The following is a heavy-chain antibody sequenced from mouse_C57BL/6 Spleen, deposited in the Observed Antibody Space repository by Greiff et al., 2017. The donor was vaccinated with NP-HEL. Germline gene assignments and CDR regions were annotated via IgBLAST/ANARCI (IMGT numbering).Heavy chain of an antibody. CDR3: ARNYNYAMDY. J-gene: IGHJ4*01. CDR2: IDPSDSYT. D-gene: IGHD1-1*01. V-gene: IGHV1-69*01. Sequence: QVQLQQPGAELVMPGASVKLSCKASGYTFTSYWMHWVKQRPGQGLEWIGEIDPSDSYTNYNQKFKGKSTLTVDKPSSTAYMQLSSLTSEDSAVYDCARNYNYAMDYWGQGTSVTVSS. CDR1: GYTFTSYW.